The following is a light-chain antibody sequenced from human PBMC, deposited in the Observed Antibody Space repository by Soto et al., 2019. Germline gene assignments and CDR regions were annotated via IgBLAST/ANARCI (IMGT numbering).Light chain of an antibody. V-gene: IGKV3-20*01. CDR3: QQYGNSRWT. CDR2: GTS. Sequence: EIVLTQSPDTLSLSPGXRAXLSCRASXSVSSSYLAWYQQTPGQAPRLLIYGTSNRATGIPDRFSGSGSGTDFTLTISRLEPEDFAVYYCQQYGNSRWTFGQGTKVEIK. J-gene: IGKJ1*01. CDR1: XSVSSSY.